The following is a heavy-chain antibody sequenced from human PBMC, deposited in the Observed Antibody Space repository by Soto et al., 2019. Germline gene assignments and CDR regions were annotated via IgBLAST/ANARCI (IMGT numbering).Heavy chain of an antibody. V-gene: IGHV4-31*03. Sequence: PSETLSLTCTVSGGSISSGGYYWSWIRQHPGKGLEWIGYIYYSGSTYYNPSLKSRVTISVDTSKNQFSLKLSSVTAADTAVYYCARGGRAQPFDYWGQGTLVTVSS. CDR1: GGSISSGGYY. J-gene: IGHJ4*02. D-gene: IGHD3-16*01. CDR3: ARGGRAQPFDY. CDR2: IYYSGST.